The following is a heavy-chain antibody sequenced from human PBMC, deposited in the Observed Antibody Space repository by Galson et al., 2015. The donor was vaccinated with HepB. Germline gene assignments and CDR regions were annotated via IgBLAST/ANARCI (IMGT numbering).Heavy chain of an antibody. Sequence: SLRLSCAASGFTFKNAWINWVRQAPGKGLEWVARIKMKPENETTDYAAPVKGRFTISRDDSKTTIHLQMNRLKTEDTAVYFCATTGVDCTDGVCYPRYYYYYMDLWGKGTTVIVSS. CDR3: ATTGVDCTDGVCYPRYYYYYMDL. CDR1: GFTFKNAW. D-gene: IGHD2-8*01. V-gene: IGHV3-15*07. CDR2: IKMKPENETT. J-gene: IGHJ6*03.